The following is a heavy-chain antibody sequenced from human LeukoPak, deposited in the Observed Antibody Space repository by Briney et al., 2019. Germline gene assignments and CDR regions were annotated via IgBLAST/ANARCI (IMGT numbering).Heavy chain of an antibody. CDR2: IIPIFGTA. CDR1: GGTFISYA. V-gene: IGHV1-69*13. CDR3: ARDSGAVAGKGFDY. Sequence: GASVKVSCKASGGTFISYAISWVRQAPGQGLEWRGGIIPIFGTANYAQKFQGRVTITADESTSTAYMELSSLRSEDTAVYYCARDSGAVAGKGFDYWGQGTLVTVSS. D-gene: IGHD6-19*01. J-gene: IGHJ4*02.